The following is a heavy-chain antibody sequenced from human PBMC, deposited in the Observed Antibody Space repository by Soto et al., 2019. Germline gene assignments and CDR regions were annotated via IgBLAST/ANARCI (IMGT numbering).Heavy chain of an antibody. Sequence: LSLTCTVSGGSISSYYWSWIRQPPGKGLEWIGYIYYSGSTNYNPSLKSRVTISVDTSKNQFSLKLSSVTAADTAVYYCATGSSGYDFWSGYYDAFDIWGQGTMGTGSS. CDR2: IYYSGST. V-gene: IGHV4-59*01. CDR3: ATGSSGYDFWSGYYDAFDI. D-gene: IGHD3-3*01. J-gene: IGHJ3*02. CDR1: GGSISSYY.